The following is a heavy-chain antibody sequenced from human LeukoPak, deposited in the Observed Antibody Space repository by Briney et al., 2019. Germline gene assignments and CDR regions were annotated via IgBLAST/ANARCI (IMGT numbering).Heavy chain of an antibody. CDR3: ARSQPLAYFDL. V-gene: IGHV1-69*06. CDR2: LIPIIGTA. Sequence: PVASVKVSCKASGGSFNSYAVSWVRQAPGQGLEWLGGLIPIIGTANSAQKSQGRVTITADKSTNTAYMELSSLRSEDTAVYYCARSQPLAYFDLWGRGALVTVSS. CDR1: GGSFNSYA. J-gene: IGHJ2*01.